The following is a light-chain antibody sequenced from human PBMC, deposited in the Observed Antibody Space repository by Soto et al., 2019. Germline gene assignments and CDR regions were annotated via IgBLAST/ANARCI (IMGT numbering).Light chain of an antibody. J-gene: IGKJ4*01. CDR2: AAS. V-gene: IGKV1-9*01. CDR3: QQLNSYPLT. CDR1: QDIRDY. Sequence: DIQMSQSHSTLSGSVGDRVAITCRASQDIRDYLAWYQQRPGKAPKLLIYAASTLQSGVPSRFSGSGSGTEFTLTISSLQPEDFATYSCQQLNSYPLTFGGGTNVAIK.